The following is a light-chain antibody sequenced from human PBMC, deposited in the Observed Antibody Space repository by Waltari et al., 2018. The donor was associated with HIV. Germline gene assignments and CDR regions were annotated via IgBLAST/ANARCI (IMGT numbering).Light chain of an antibody. CDR3: QQYYITPWT. Sequence: DIVMTQSPNSLAVSLGERATTHCRSSRTILFSSDNRNCLAWYQQKPVQAPKRLIYLASTRASGVPDRFSGSGSGTNFSLTISTLQTDDVALYYCQQYYITPWTFGQGTKVEIK. CDR1: RTILFSSDNRNC. V-gene: IGKV4-1*01. CDR2: LAS. J-gene: IGKJ1*01.